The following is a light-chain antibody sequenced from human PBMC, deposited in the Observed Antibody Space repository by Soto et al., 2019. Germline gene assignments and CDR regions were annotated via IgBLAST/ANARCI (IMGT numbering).Light chain of an antibody. J-gene: IGLJ2*01. CDR1: SGHSSYA. V-gene: IGLV4-69*01. Sequence: QSVLTQSPSASASLGASVKLTCTLSSGHSSYAIAWHQQQPEKGPRYLMKLNSDGSHSKGDGIPDRFSGSSSGAERYLTIPSLQSEDEADYYGQTLGTGTRVFGGGTKLTVL. CDR2: LNSDGSH. CDR3: QTLGTGTRV.